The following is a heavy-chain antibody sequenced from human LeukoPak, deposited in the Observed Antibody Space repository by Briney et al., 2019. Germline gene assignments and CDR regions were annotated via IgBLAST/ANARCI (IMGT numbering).Heavy chain of an antibody. J-gene: IGHJ6*03. V-gene: IGHV1-69*05. CDR2: IIPIFGTA. CDR3: ASSSYDFMDV. CDR1: GGTFSSYA. Sequence: SVKVSCKASGGTFSSYAISWVRQAPGQGLEWMGGIIPIFGTANYAQKFQGRVTITTDESTSTAYMELSSLRSEDTAVYCCASSSYDFMDVWGKGTTVTVSS. D-gene: IGHD5-12*01.